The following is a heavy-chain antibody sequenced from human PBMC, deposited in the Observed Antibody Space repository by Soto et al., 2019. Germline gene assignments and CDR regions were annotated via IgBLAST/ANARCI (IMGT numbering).Heavy chain of an antibody. CDR3: ARTRETVRTTVTKGRWDYFDY. J-gene: IGHJ4*02. CDR1: GFTFSSYG. CDR2: IWYDGSNK. V-gene: IGHV3-33*01. D-gene: IGHD4-17*01. Sequence: GGSLRLSCAASGFTFSSYGMHWVRQAPGKGLEWVAVIWYDGSNKYYADSVKGRFTISRDNSKNTLYLQMNSLRAEDTAVYYCARTRETVRTTVTKGRWDYFDYWGQGTLVTVSS.